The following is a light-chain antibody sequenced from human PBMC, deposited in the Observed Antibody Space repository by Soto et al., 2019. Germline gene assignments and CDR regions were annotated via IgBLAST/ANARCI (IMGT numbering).Light chain of an antibody. J-gene: IGLJ3*02. CDR1: SSDVGLYNL. Sequence: QSGLTQPASVSGSPGQSITISCTGTSSDVGLYNLVSWYQQLPGKAPKLIIYEVNERPSGISDRFSGSKSGNTASLTISGLQDEDEADYYCCSYFGSSILMFGGGTKVTVL. CDR2: EVN. V-gene: IGLV2-23*02. CDR3: CSYFGSSILM.